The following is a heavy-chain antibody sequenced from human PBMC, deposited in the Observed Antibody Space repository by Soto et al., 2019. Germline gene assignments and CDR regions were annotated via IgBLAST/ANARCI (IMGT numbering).Heavy chain of an antibody. CDR3: ARDEAAHTFDP. Sequence: QVQLVQSGAEVKKPGASVTVSCKASGYTFTSYGSSWVRQAPGQGLEWMGWISPDNGNTNYAQKLQGRVTMTTDTYTSTAYMEQRSLRSDDRAVYYCARDEAAHTFDPWGQGILVTVSS. J-gene: IGHJ5*02. CDR2: ISPDNGNT. V-gene: IGHV1-18*01. D-gene: IGHD6-13*01. CDR1: GYTFTSYG.